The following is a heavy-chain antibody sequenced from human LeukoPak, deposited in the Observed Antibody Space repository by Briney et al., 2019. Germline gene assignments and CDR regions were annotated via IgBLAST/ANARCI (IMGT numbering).Heavy chain of an antibody. Sequence: GGSLRLSCVASRFTFSDYYMTWIRQSPAKGLEWVSYISAGGTTYYADSVKGRFYISRDNANNSVYLQMNSLRGDDTAVYYCARAAFGEWLLDYWGQGTLVTVSS. D-gene: IGHD3-10*01. J-gene: IGHJ4*02. CDR3: ARAAFGEWLLDY. CDR2: ISAGGTT. V-gene: IGHV3-11*01. CDR1: RFTFSDYY.